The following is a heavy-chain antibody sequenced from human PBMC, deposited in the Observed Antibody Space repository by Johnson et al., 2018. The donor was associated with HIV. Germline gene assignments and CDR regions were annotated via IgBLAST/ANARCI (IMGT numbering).Heavy chain of an antibody. CDR1: GFTFSSYA. Sequence: QMLLVESGGGLVQPGGSLRLSCAASGFTFSSYAMSWVRQAPGKGLEWVAVISYDGSNKYYADSGKGRFNISRDNSKNKLYQQMNSLRAEDTAVYYCASDSSGDDERGEKDAFDIWGQGTMVTVSS. D-gene: IGHD3-22*01. V-gene: IGHV3-30-3*01. CDR2: ISYDGSNK. CDR3: ASDSSGDDERGEKDAFDI. J-gene: IGHJ3*02.